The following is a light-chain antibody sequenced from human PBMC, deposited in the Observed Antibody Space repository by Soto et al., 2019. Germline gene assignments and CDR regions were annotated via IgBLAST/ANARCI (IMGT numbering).Light chain of an antibody. Sequence: QLVLTQPPSASGSPGQSVTISCTGMSSDVGGYNYVSWYQQHPGKAPKLMIYEVSKRPSGVPDRFSGSKSGNTASLTVSGLQAEDEADYYCSSYAGANSVVFGGGTQLTVL. J-gene: IGLJ2*01. CDR1: SSDVGGYNY. V-gene: IGLV2-8*01. CDR3: SSYAGANSVV. CDR2: EVS.